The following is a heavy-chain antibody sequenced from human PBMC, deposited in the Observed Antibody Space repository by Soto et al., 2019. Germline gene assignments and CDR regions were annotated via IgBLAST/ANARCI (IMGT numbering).Heavy chain of an antibody. J-gene: IGHJ4*02. V-gene: IGHV1-2*02. D-gene: IGHD5-12*01. CDR2: IIPHSGET. CDR1: GYSFAGYY. Sequence: ASGKGSCKASGYSFAGYYMHWVRQAPGQGLEWMGWIIPHSGETNYAQKFQARVTLTRDTSISTAYMQLSGLTSDDTAVYYCARETDYFSNRAHFLWGQGTLATAS. CDR3: ARETDYFSNRAHFL.